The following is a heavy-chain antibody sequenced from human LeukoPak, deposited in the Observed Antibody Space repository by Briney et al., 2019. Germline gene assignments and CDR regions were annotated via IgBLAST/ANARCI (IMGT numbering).Heavy chain of an antibody. J-gene: IGHJ3*02. D-gene: IGHD3-22*01. CDR2: ISYDGSNK. CDR1: GFTFSSYA. CDR3: ARGPYYYDSSGYYRAFDI. Sequence: GRSLRLSCAASGFTFSSYAMHWVRQAPGKGLEWVAVISYDGSNKYYADSVKGRFTISRDNSKNTLYLQMNSLRAEDTAVYYCARGPYYYDSSGYYRAFDIWGQGTMVTVS. V-gene: IGHV3-30*01.